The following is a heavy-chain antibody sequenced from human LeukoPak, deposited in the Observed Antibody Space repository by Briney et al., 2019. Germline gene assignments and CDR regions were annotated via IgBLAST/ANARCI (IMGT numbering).Heavy chain of an antibody. CDR3: ATEGSFDY. CDR1: GFTFSSYG. J-gene: IGHJ4*02. V-gene: IGHV3-30*03. CDR2: ISFDASNK. Sequence: DPGGSLRLSCAASGFTFSSYGMHWVRQAPGKGLEWVAVISFDASNKYYADSAKGRFTISRDNSKNTLYLQMNSLRAEDAAVYYCATEGSFDYWGQGTLVTVSS.